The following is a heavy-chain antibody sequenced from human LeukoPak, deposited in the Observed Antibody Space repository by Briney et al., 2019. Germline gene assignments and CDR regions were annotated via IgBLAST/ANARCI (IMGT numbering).Heavy chain of an antibody. D-gene: IGHD4-23*01. J-gene: IGHJ4*02. CDR2: ICEGRTT. CDR3: ARDGGHFDIDY. Sequence: GSLRLSCAASGFTFSSYWMHWVRQPPGKGLEWIGSICEGRTTYYIPSLKSRIAISIDTSKSQFSLILTSVTAADTAVYYCARDGGHFDIDYWGQGTLVTVSS. V-gene: IGHV4-39*07. CDR1: GFTFSSYW.